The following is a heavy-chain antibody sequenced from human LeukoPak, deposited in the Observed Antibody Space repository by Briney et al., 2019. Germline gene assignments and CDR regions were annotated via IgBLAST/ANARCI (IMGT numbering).Heavy chain of an antibody. CDR2: IIPIFATA. CDR1: GGTFSSYA. J-gene: IGHJ5*02. Sequence: SVKVSCKASGGTFSSYAISWVRQAPGQGLEWMGGIIPIFATANYAQKFQGRVTITADESTSTAYMELSSLRSEDTAVYYCARDQGPAVGEFDPWGQGTLVTVSS. D-gene: IGHD6-13*01. V-gene: IGHV1-69*01. CDR3: ARDQGPAVGEFDP.